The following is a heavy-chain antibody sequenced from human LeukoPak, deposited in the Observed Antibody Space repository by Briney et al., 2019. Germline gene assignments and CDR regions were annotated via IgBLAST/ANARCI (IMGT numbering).Heavy chain of an antibody. CDR3: ARVAGSIDY. J-gene: IGHJ4*02. CDR2: MSTSSGNT. Sequence: EASVKVSCKASGYTFTNYDINWVRQATGQGLEWMGWMSTSSGNTGYAQKFQGRLTVTRDTSITTVYMELSSLRSDDTAVYYCARVAGSIDYWGQGTLVTVSS. V-gene: IGHV1-8*01. CDR1: GYTFTNYD. D-gene: IGHD1-26*01.